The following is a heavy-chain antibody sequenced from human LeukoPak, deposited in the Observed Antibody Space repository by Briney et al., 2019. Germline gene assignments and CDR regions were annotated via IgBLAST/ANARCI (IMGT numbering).Heavy chain of an antibody. CDR1: GGSINNNKW. Sequence: SETLSLTCVVSGGSINNNKWWSWVRQPPGKGLEWIGDVYYSGSTNYNPSLKSRVTMSVDKSKNQFSLKLNSVTAADTAVYYCAREAGIATAIVWFDPWGQGTLVTVSS. D-gene: IGHD6-13*01. CDR2: VYYSGST. CDR3: AREAGIATAIVWFDP. J-gene: IGHJ5*02. V-gene: IGHV4-4*02.